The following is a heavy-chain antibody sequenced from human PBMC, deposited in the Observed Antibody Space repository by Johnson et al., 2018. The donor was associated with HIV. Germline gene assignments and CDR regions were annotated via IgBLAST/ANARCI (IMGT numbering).Heavy chain of an antibody. CDR2: INGDGSRL. V-gene: IGHV3-74*01. CDR1: GFTFSDHW. Sequence: MLLVESGVGLVQPGGSLRLSCGASGFTFSDHWMQWVRQAPGKGLVWVSRINGDGSRLTYADSVKGRFTIARDNAKNTLYLELKSLRSEDTAVYYCARTSCNGARCLGYDPFDVWGQGAMVTVSS. CDR3: ARTSCNGARCLGYDPFDV. J-gene: IGHJ3*01. D-gene: IGHD2-8*01.